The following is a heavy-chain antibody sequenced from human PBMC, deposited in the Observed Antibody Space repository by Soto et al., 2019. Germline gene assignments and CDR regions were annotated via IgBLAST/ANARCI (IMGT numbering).Heavy chain of an antibody. D-gene: IGHD3-22*01. CDR2: ISGSGGST. CDR3: AKDLGEYYDTSGYWDIYYYYYGMAV. CDR1: GFTFSSYA. Sequence: PGGSLRLSCAASGFTFSSYAMSWVRQAPGKGLEWVSAISGSGGSTYYADSVKGRFTISRDDSKNTLYLQMNSLRAEDTAVYYCAKDLGEYYDTSGYWDIYYYYYGMAVWGQGTTVTVSS. J-gene: IGHJ6*02. V-gene: IGHV3-23*01.